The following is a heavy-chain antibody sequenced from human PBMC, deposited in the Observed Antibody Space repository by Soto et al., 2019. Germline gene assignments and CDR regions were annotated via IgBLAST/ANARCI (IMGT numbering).Heavy chain of an antibody. CDR1: GFTFSNYG. CDR2: IWYDGSNT. V-gene: IGHV3-33*01. Sequence: QVQLVESGGGVVQPGRSLRLSCAASGFTFSNYGMHWVRQAPGKGLEWVALIWYDGSNTYYADSVKGRFTISRDNSKNPLFLQMNSLRAEDTAVYDCASTTATTFGWYFDLWGRGTLVTVSS. D-gene: IGHD4-17*01. J-gene: IGHJ2*01. CDR3: ASTTATTFGWYFDL.